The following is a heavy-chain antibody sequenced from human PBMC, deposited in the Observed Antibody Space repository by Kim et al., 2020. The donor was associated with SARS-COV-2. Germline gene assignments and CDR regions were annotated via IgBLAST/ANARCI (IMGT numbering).Heavy chain of an antibody. Sequence: GGSLRLSCAASGFTVSSNYMSWVRQAPGKGLEWVSVIYSGGSTYYADSVKGRFTISRDNSKNTLYLQMNSLRAEDTAVYYCARDYEPYCSSTSCYYYYYMDVWGKGTMVTVSS. CDR3: ARDYEPYCSSTSCYYYYYMDV. CDR1: GFTVSSNY. CDR2: IYSGGST. J-gene: IGHJ6*03. D-gene: IGHD2-2*01. V-gene: IGHV3-66*01.